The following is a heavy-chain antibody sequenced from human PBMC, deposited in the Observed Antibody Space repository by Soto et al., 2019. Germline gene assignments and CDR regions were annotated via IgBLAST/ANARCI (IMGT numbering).Heavy chain of an antibody. V-gene: IGHV3-30*18. CDR2: ISYDGSNK. D-gene: IGHD3-10*01. J-gene: IGHJ6*02. CDR3: AKARGPTMVRGVIITRGMDV. Sequence: GGSLRLSCAASGFTFSSYGMHWVRQAPGKGLEWVAVISYDGSNKYYADSVKGRFTISRDNSKNTLYLQMNSLRAEDTAVYYCAKARGPTMVRGVIITRGMDVWGQGTTVTVSS. CDR1: GFTFSSYG.